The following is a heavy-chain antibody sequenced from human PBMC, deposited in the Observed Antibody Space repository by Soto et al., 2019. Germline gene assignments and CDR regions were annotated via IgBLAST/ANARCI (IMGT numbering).Heavy chain of an antibody. Sequence: SETLSLTCTVSGGSISSYYGIWIRQPPVKGLELIGYIYYIFSTNYGPSLKSRVTMSLDTSKNHFSLKLSSFTAADTSVYYCSXXRXLYCGGDCKDSNGDWFDPWGQGNLVTAPQ. D-gene: IGHD2-21*02. CDR2: IYYIFST. V-gene: IGHV4-59*01. CDR3: SXXRXLYCGGDCKDSNGDWFDP. CDR1: GGSISSYY. J-gene: IGHJ5*02.